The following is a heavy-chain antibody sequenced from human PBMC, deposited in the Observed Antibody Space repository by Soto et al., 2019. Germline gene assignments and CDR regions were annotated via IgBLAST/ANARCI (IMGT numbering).Heavy chain of an antibody. CDR1: GFTVSSNY. J-gene: IGHJ3*02. V-gene: IGHV3-53*01. CDR2: IYSGGST. CDR3: VTRGWKWFYDAFDI. D-gene: IGHD3-22*01. Sequence: GGSLRLSCAASGFTVSSNYMSWVRQAPGKGLEWVSVIYSGGSTYYADSVKGRFTISRDNSKNTLYLQMNSLRAEDTAVYYCVTRGWKWFYDAFDIWGQGTMVTVSS.